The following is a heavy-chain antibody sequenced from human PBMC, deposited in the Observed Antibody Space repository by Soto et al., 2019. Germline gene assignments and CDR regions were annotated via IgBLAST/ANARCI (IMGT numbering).Heavy chain of an antibody. V-gene: IGHV2-5*01. CDR1: GFSLSTSGVG. Sequence: QITLKESGPTLVKPTQTLTLTCTFSGFSLSTSGVGVGWIRQPPGKALEWLALTSWNDDKRYSPSLKSRLTITKDTAKNQVVLTMTNMDPVDTATYYCAHRRMGDIVTTLPWFDPLGPGTLGTVSS. CDR3: AHRRMGDIVTTLPWFDP. D-gene: IGHD2-15*01. CDR2: TSWNDDK. J-gene: IGHJ5*02.